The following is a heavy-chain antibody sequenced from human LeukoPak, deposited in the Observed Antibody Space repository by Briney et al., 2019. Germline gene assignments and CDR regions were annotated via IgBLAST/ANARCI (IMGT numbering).Heavy chain of an antibody. CDR3: ASRSNSRRITMLAFDI. CDR1: GFTFSSYV. Sequence: GGSLRLSCAASGFTFSSYVMHWVRQAPGKGLEWVAAISYDGSNKYYADSVKGRFTISRDNSKNTLDLQMNSLRAEDTAVYYCASRSNSRRITMLAFDIWGQGTMVTVSS. CDR2: ISYDGSNK. D-gene: IGHD3-10*01. V-gene: IGHV3-30-3*01. J-gene: IGHJ3*02.